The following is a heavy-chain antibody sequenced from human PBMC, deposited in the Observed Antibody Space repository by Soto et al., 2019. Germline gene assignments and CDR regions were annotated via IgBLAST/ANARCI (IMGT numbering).Heavy chain of an antibody. CDR1: GGSFSGYY. CDR2: INDRGTI. V-gene: IGHV4-34*01. J-gene: IGHJ2*01. Sequence: QVQLQQWGAGPLRPLETLSLTCGVSGGSFSGYYWAWIRQSPVKGLEWIGEINDRGTINYNPSLKSLVSIAVAPSKNHFSLILRSVTAGDTAVYYCARASQDILTGPPWIWYFDLWGRGTLVTVSS. CDR3: ARASQDILTGPPWIWYFDL. D-gene: IGHD3-9*01.